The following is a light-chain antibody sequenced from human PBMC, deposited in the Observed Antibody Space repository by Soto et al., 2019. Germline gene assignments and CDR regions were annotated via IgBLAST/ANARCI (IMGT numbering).Light chain of an antibody. CDR1: SSDVGGYNY. J-gene: IGLJ1*01. CDR2: EVS. Sequence: QSVLAQPASVSGSPGQSITISCTGTSSDVGGYNYVSWYQQHPGKAPKLMIYEVSYRSSGVSNRFSGSKYGNQASLTISGHQAEDEADYYCSSYTSSSSYVFGSGTKVIVL. CDR3: SSYTSSSSYV. V-gene: IGLV2-14*01.